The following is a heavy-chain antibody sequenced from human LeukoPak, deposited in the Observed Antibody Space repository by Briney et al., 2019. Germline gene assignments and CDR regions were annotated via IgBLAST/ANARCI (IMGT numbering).Heavy chain of an antibody. CDR2: IYYSGST. CDR1: GGSISSYY. CDR3: ARGLGGWLRLFDY. V-gene: IGHV4-59*12. J-gene: IGHJ4*02. Sequence: PSETLSLTCTVSGGSISSYYWSWLRQPPGKGLEWIGYIYYSGSTNYNPSLKSRVTISVDTSKNQFSLKLSSVTAADTAVYYCARGLGGWLRLFDYWGQGTLVTVSS. D-gene: IGHD6-19*01.